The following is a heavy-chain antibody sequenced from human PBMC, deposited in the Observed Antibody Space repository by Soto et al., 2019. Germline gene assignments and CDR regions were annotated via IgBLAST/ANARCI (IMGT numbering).Heavy chain of an antibody. V-gene: IGHV3-9*01. CDR1: GFTFDDYA. CDR3: AKGGPAGFCSGGRCYFDY. D-gene: IGHD2-15*01. CDR2: ISWNSNII. J-gene: IGHJ4*02. Sequence: EVQLMESGGGLVQPGRSLRLSCAASGFTFDDYAMHWVRRVPGKGLEWVSSISWNSNIIGYADSVKGRFTLSRDNAKNSLYLQMNSLRPEDTALYYCAKGGPAGFCSGGRCYFDYWGQGTLVTVSS.